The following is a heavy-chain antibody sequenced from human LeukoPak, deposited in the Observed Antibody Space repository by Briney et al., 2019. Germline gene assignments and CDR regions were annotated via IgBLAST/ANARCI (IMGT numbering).Heavy chain of an antibody. Sequence: GGSLRLSCAASGFTFNSYWMSWVRQAPGKGLEWVANIKQDGSERYYVDSVKGRFTISRDNAKNSLYLQMNRLRAEDTAEYFCARDTDGLGMMDVWGKGTTVTVSS. CDR1: GFTFNSYW. J-gene: IGHJ6*04. D-gene: IGHD5-24*01. CDR3: ARDTDGLGMMDV. V-gene: IGHV3-7*01. CDR2: IKQDGSER.